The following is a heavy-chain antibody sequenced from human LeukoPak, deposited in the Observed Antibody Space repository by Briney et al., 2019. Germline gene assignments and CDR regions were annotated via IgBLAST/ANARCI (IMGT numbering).Heavy chain of an antibody. CDR3: ARFIWGSGSYYNEGNWFDP. J-gene: IGHJ5*02. CDR1: GYTFTGYY. V-gene: IGHV1-2*02. CDR2: INPNSGGT. D-gene: IGHD3-10*01. Sequence: GASVKASCKASGYTFTGYYMHWVRQAPGQGLEWMGWINPNSGGTNYAQKFQGRVTMTRDTSISTAYMELSRLRSDDTAVYYCARFIWGSGSYYNEGNWFDPWGQGTLVTVSS.